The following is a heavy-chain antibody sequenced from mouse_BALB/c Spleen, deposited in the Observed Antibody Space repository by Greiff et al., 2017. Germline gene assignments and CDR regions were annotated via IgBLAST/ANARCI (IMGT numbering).Heavy chain of an antibody. CDR1: GYTFTSYW. Sequence: VQLQQSGAELAKPGASVKMSCKASGYTFTSYWMHWVKQRPGQGLEWIGYINPSTGYTEYNQKFKDKATLTADKSSSTAYMQLSSLTSEDSAVYYCARREVPAWFAYWGQGTLVTVSA. CDR3: ARREVPAWFAY. CDR2: INPSTGYT. V-gene: IGHV1-7*01. J-gene: IGHJ3*01.